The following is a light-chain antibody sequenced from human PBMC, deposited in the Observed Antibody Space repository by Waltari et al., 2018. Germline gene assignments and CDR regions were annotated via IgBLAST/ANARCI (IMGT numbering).Light chain of an antibody. V-gene: IGLV2-14*01. Sequence: QSALTQPASVSGSLGQSITIPCPGTTSDIGVYDYVSCSHKPPGKAPKLMIYEIIKRPSGVSDRFSGSKSGNTASLTISGLQAEDEADYYCSSYAPSSTVFGGGTKLTVL. CDR1: TSDIGVYDY. CDR2: EII. J-gene: IGLJ2*01. CDR3: SSYAPSSTV.